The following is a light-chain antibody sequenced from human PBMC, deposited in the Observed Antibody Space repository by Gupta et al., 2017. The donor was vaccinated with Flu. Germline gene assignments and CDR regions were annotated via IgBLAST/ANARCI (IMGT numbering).Light chain of an antibody. Sequence: TSIDIGFDNYISWYQQHPGKAPKLLIFEVNNRPSGISSRFSGSKSDNTASLTISGLQTEDEADYYCSSFTETNARVFGGGTKVTVL. CDR1: SIDIGFDNY. CDR2: EVN. V-gene: IGLV2-14*01. J-gene: IGLJ3*02. CDR3: SSFTETNARV.